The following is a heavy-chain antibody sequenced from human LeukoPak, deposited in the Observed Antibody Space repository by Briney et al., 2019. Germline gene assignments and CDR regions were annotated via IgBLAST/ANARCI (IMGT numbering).Heavy chain of an antibody. CDR2: ISGRGVST. V-gene: IGHV3-23*01. CDR1: GFTFSRYD. Sequence: GGSLRLSCAASGFTFSRYDMSWVRQAPGKGLEWVSAISGRGVSTYYADSVKGRFTISRDNSKNTLYLQMNSLRAEDTAVYYCATAYGRVSGDYWGQGTLVTVSS. D-gene: IGHD2-21*01. CDR3: ATAYGRVSGDY. J-gene: IGHJ4*02.